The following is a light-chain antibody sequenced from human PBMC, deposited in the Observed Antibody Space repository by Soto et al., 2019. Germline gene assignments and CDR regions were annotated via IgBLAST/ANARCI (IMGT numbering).Light chain of an antibody. V-gene: IGKV3-15*01. CDR3: QQYNNWPIT. CDR2: GTS. Sequence: EIVLTQSPATLSVSPGERATLSCRASHSVSGNLAWYQQKPGQAPRLLIYGTSTRATGIPARFSGSGSGTEFTLTISSLQSEDFAVYYCQQYNNWPITFGPGTRLEIK. J-gene: IGKJ5*01. CDR1: HSVSGN.